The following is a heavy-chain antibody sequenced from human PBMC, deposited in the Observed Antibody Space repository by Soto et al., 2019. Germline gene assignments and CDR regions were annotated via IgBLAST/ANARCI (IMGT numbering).Heavy chain of an antibody. J-gene: IGHJ5*02. Sequence: QVQLVQSGPEVKKPGASVKVSCKASGYTFNTYGFSWVRQAPGQGLEWVGWIGTHSGDTTYAQNFQGRVTMTIDTSTTTSYMELRSLTSDDTAMYFCARDWRGAEGFDPWGQGTLVTVSS. CDR2: IGTHSGDT. CDR3: ARDWRGAEGFDP. D-gene: IGHD3-3*01. V-gene: IGHV1-18*01. CDR1: GYTFNTYG.